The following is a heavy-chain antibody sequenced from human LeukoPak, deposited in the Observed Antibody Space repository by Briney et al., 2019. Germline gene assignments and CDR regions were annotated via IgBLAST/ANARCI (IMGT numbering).Heavy chain of an antibody. D-gene: IGHD2-2*02. V-gene: IGHV7-4-1*02. CDR2: INTDTGNP. CDR1: GYTFTTYG. Sequence: ASVKVSCKASGYTFTTYGMNWVRQAPGQGLEWMGWINTDTGNPTYAQGFTGRFVFSLDTSVSTAYLQISSLKAEDTAVYYCARATAVCSSTSCYRWGFDYWGQGTLVTVSS. CDR3: ARATAVCSSTSCYRWGFDY. J-gene: IGHJ4*02.